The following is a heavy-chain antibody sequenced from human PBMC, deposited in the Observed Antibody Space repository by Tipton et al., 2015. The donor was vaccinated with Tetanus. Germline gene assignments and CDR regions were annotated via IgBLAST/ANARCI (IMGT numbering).Heavy chain of an antibody. CDR1: GYKFGIYW. J-gene: IGHJ2*01. CDR2: IYPGASAP. CDR3: ARRLGPYTGDQIWHFDL. V-gene: IGHV5-51*01. Sequence: QLVQSGAEVKKSGESLKISCSGSGYKFGIYWIAWMPQLPGKALEWLGIIYPGASAPRSSPSFEGQVTISADKFISTASLQWNNLKASDTAMYYCARRLGPYTGDQIWHFDLWGRGTMVTVSS. D-gene: IGHD7-27*01.